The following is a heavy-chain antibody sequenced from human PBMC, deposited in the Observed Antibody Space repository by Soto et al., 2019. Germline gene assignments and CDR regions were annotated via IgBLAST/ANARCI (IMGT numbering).Heavy chain of an antibody. V-gene: IGHV4-4*02. CDR3: ARAEWDSSGYYGPKTNWFDP. J-gene: IGHJ5*02. D-gene: IGHD3-22*01. CDR1: GGSISSSNW. CDR2: IYHSGST. Sequence: PSETLSLTCAVSGGSISSSNWWSWVRQPPGKGLEWIGEIYHSGSTNYNPSLKSRVTISVDKSKNQFSLKLSSVTAADTAVYYCARAEWDSSGYYGPKTNWFDPWGQGTLVTVSS.